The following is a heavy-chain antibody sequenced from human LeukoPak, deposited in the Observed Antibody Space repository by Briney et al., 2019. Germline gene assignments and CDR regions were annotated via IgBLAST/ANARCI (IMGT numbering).Heavy chain of an antibody. CDR2: IYSGGST. D-gene: IGHD5-24*01. J-gene: IGHJ5*02. CDR3: AREGGYRSPCAA. CDR1: GFTVSSNY. V-gene: IGHV3-66*01. Sequence: GGSLRLSCAASGFTVSSNYMSWVRRAPGKGLEWVSVIYSGGSTYYADSVKGRFTISRDNSKNTLYLQMNSLGAEDRAVYYCAREGGYRSPCAAWGQGPLVTVSS.